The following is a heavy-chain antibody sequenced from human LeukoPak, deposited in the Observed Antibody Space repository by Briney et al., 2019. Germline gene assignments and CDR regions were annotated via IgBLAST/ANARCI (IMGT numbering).Heavy chain of an antibody. CDR2: IYYSGST. Sequence: PSETLSPTCTVSGGSISSSSYYWGWIRQPPGKGLEWIGSIYYSGSTYYNPSLKSRVTISVDTSKNQFSLKLSSVTAADTAVYYCARNSYGPTISDYWGQGTLVTVSS. J-gene: IGHJ4*02. CDR1: GGSISSSSYY. D-gene: IGHD5-18*01. CDR3: ARNSYGPTISDY. V-gene: IGHV4-39*01.